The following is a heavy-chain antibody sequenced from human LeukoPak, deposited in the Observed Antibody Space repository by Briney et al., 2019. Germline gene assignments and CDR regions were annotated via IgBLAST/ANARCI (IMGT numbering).Heavy chain of an antibody. Sequence: GGSLRLSCAASAFTFSSHCMNWVRQAPGKGLEWVSSISSSSTYIYYADSVKGRFTISRDNAKNSLYLQMNSLRAEDTAVYYCARELLYSGSYPEAFDIWGQGTMVTVSS. D-gene: IGHD1-26*01. CDR1: AFTFSSHC. V-gene: IGHV3-21*01. CDR3: ARELLYSGSYPEAFDI. J-gene: IGHJ3*02. CDR2: ISSSSTYI.